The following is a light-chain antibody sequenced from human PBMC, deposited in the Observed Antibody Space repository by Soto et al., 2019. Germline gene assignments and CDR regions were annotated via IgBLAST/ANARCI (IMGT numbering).Light chain of an antibody. CDR2: SNN. CDR1: SSNIGSNY. J-gene: IGLJ1*01. V-gene: IGLV1-47*02. Sequence: QSVLTQPPSASGTPGQRVTISCSGSSSNIGSNYVYWYQQLPGTAPKLLIYSNNQRPSGVPDRFSGSKSGTPASLAISGLRSEDEADYYCAAWDDSLSALFGTGTKVTVL. CDR3: AAWDDSLSAL.